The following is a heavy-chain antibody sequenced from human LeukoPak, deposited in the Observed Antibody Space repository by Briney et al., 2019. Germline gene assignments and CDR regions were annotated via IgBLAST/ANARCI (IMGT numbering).Heavy chain of an antibody. V-gene: IGHV4-59*08. J-gene: IGHJ3*02. Sequence: KASETLSLTCTVPAGSISSYYWSWIRQPPGNGLERTGYIYYSGSTNYNPSLKSRVTISVDTSKNQFSLKLSSVTAADTAVYYYARLSVNSTWIVVVPTGAFDIWGQGTMVTVSS. CDR3: ARLSVNSTWIVVVPTGAFDI. CDR1: AGSISSYY. CDR2: IYYSGST. D-gene: IGHD3-22*01.